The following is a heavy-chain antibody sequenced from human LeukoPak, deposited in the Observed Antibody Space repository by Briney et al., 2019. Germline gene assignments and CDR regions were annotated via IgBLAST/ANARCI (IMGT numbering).Heavy chain of an antibody. V-gene: IGHV3-30*02. CDR2: IQYDGSNQ. D-gene: IGHD2-8*01. CDR3: AKDRCSNGVGCYYYYMDV. J-gene: IGHJ6*03. CDR1: RLTFSSYG. Sequence: GGSLRLSCAASRLTFSSYGMHWVRQAPGKGLEWVAYIQYDGSNQQYADSVKGRFSISRDSSKNILYLQMNSLRADDTAVYYCAKDRCSNGVGCYYYYMDVWGKGTTVTISS.